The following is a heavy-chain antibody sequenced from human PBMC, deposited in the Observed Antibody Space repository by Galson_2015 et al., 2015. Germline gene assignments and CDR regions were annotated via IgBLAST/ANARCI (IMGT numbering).Heavy chain of an antibody. J-gene: IGHJ3*02. Sequence: CAISGDSVSSNSATWNWIRQSPSRGLEWLGWTYYRSKWYNDYAVTVKSRITINPDTSKNQFSLQLNSVTPEDTAMYYCARGGGPSGTRTFDIWGQGTMVTVSS. CDR2: TYYRSKWYN. CDR1: GDSVSSNSAT. V-gene: IGHV6-1*01. D-gene: IGHD1-1*01. CDR3: ARGGGPSGTRTFDI.